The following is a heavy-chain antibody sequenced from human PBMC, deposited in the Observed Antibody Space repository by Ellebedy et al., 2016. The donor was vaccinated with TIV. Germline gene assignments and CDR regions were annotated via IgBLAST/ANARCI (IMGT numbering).Heavy chain of an antibody. CDR3: AKFPYYYDSSGYSF. J-gene: IGHJ4*02. CDR2: ISSSSSTI. CDR1: GFTFSSYS. Sequence: GESLKISCAASGFTFSSYSMNWVRQAPGKGLEWVSYISSSSSTIYYADSVKGRFTISRDNAKNSLYLRMNSLRAEDTAVYYCAKFPYYYDSSGYSFWGQGTLVTVSS. V-gene: IGHV3-48*01. D-gene: IGHD3-22*01.